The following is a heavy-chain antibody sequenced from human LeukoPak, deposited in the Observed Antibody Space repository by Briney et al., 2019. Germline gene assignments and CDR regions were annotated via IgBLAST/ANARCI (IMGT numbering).Heavy chain of an antibody. CDR3: ARQDDHNWFDP. J-gene: IGHJ5*02. V-gene: IGHV1-18*01. CDR1: GYTFTSYG. D-gene: IGHD2-15*01. CDR2: ISAYNGNT. Sequence: APVKVSCKASGYTFTSYGISWVRQAPGQGLEWMGWISAYNGNTNYAQKLQGRVTMTTDTSTRTAYMELRSLRSDDTAVYYCARQDDHNWFDPWGQGTLVTVSS.